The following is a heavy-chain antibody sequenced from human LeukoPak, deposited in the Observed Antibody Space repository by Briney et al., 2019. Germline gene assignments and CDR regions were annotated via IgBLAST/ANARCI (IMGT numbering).Heavy chain of an antibody. V-gene: IGHV3-53*01. Sequence: TGGSLRLSCAASGFTVSSNYMSWVRQAPGKGLEWVSVSYGGGTTYYADSVKGRFTISRDNFKHTLFLQMNSLRAEDTAVYYCARGPGYISGWYYFDYWGQGTLVTVSS. CDR2: SYGGGTT. CDR1: GFTVSSNY. J-gene: IGHJ4*02. CDR3: ARGPGYISGWYYFDY. D-gene: IGHD6-13*01.